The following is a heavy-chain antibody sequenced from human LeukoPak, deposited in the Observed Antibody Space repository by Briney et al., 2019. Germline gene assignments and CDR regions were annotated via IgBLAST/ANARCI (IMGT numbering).Heavy chain of an antibody. J-gene: IGHJ5*02. V-gene: IGHV3-23*01. D-gene: IGHD3-10*01. CDR3: EKVEYMVRGVINVTSWFDP. CDR1: GFTFSSYG. Sequence: GGSLRLSCAASGFTFSSYGMSWVRQAPGKGLEWVSAISGSGGSTYYADSVKGRFTISRDNSKNTLYLQMNSLRAEDTAVYYCEKVEYMVRGVINVTSWFDPWGQGTLVTVSS. CDR2: ISGSGGST.